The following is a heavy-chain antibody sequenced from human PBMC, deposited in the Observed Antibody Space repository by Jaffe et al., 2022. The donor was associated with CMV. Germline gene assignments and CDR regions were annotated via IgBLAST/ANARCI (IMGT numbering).Heavy chain of an antibody. CDR1: GGSISSYY. CDR2: IYYSGST. J-gene: IGHJ6*02. Sequence: QVQLQESGPGLVKPSETLSLTCTVSGGSISSYYWSWIRQPPGKGLEWIGYIYYSGSTNYNPSLKSRVTISVDTSKNQFSLKLSSVTAADTAVYYCARSPRSIVGATYGMDVWGQGTTVTVSS. D-gene: IGHD1-26*01. CDR3: ARSPRSIVGATYGMDV. V-gene: IGHV4-59*01.